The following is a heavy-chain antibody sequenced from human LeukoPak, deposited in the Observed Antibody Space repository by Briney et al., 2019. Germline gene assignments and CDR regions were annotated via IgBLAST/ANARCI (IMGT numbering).Heavy chain of an antibody. CDR2: ISWNSGSI. Sequence: GRSLRLSCAASGFTSDDYAMHWVRQAPGKGLEWVSDISWNSGSIGYADSVKGPFTTSRDTVKNSLYLQMNSLRAEDTALYYTAKDTKRYYGSGSYSDYGGQGTLVTVSS. CDR1: GFTSDDYA. D-gene: IGHD3-10*01. CDR3: AKDTKRYYGSGSYSDY. J-gene: IGHJ4*02. V-gene: IGHV3-9*02.